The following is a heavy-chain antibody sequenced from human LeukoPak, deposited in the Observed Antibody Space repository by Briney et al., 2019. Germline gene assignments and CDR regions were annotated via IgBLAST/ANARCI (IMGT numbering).Heavy chain of an antibody. Sequence: PSETQSLTCTVSGGSISSYYWSWIRQPPGKGLEWIGYIYYSGSTNYNPSLKSRVTISVDTSKNQFSLKLSSVTAADTAVYYCARSQTYYDTLTGYSPYYYYMDVWGKGTTVTVSS. CDR2: IYYSGST. J-gene: IGHJ6*03. CDR1: GGSISSYY. CDR3: ARSQTYYDTLTGYSPYYYYMDV. V-gene: IGHV4-59*01. D-gene: IGHD3-9*01.